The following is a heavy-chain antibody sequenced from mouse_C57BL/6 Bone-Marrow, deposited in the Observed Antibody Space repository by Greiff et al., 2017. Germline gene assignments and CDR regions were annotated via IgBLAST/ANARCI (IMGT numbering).Heavy chain of an antibody. Sequence: QVQLQQPGTELVKPGASVKLSCKASGYTFTRYWMHWVKQRPGQGLEWIGNINPSNGGTNYHEKFKSKATLTVDKSSSTAYMQLSSLTSEDSAVYYCQYGNYVHWYFDVWGTGTTVTVSS. V-gene: IGHV1-53*01. CDR1: GYTFTRYW. CDR3: QYGNYVHWYFDV. D-gene: IGHD2-1*01. J-gene: IGHJ1*03. CDR2: INPSNGGT.